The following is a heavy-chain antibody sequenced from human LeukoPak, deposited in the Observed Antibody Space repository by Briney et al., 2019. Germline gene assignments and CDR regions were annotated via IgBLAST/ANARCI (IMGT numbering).Heavy chain of an antibody. D-gene: IGHD2-21*02. J-gene: IGHJ4*02. CDR1: GYTFTGYY. Sequence: ASVKVSCKASGYTFTGYYMHWVRQAPGQGLEWMGWINPNSGGTNYAQKFQGRVTMTRDTSISTAYMELSRLRSDDTAVYCCARGRRSRYIIVVVTAPTDYWGQGTLVTVSS. V-gene: IGHV1-2*02. CDR3: ARGRRSRYIIVVVTAPTDY. CDR2: INPNSGGT.